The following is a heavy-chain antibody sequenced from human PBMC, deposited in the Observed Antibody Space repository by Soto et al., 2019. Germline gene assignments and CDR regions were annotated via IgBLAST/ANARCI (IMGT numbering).Heavy chain of an antibody. CDR1: GGAVTNSSSY. V-gene: IGHV4-39*01. J-gene: IGHJ4*02. D-gene: IGHD4-17*01. Sequence: XGTLTLTCTVSGGAVTNSSSYGGWIRQSPGKGLESIGTVYYRGRSYSKSSVKRRVTISVDPSKNRFSLSLTSVTASDTAVYFCVSQRTTVPTQAYFDYWGPGALVTVSS. CDR2: VYYRGRS. CDR3: VSQRTTVPTQAYFDY.